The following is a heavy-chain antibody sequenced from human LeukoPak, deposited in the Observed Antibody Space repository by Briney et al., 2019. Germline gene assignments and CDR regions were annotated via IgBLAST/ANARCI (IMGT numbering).Heavy chain of an antibody. CDR3: AKDHRYCSSTSCYVNYFDY. Sequence: GGSLRLSCAASGFTFSSYGMHWVRQAPGKGLEWVAFIRYDGSNKYYADSVKGRFTISRDNSKNTLYLQMNSLRAEDTAVYYCAKDHRYCSSTSCYVNYFDYWGQGTLVTVSS. CDR2: IRYDGSNK. V-gene: IGHV3-30*02. D-gene: IGHD2-2*01. CDR1: GFTFSSYG. J-gene: IGHJ4*02.